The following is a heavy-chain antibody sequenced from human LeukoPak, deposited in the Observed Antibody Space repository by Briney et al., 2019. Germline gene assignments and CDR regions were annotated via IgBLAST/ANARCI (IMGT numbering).Heavy chain of an antibody. CDR1: GGSISSYY. CDR3: ARGRSWYTP. Sequence: SETLSPTCTVSGGSISSYYWSWIRQPPGKGLEWIGYIYYSGSTNYNPSLKSRVTISVDTSKNQFSLKLSSVTAADTAVYYCARGRSWYTPWGQGTLVTVSS. J-gene: IGHJ5*02. CDR2: IYYSGST. V-gene: IGHV4-59*01. D-gene: IGHD6-13*01.